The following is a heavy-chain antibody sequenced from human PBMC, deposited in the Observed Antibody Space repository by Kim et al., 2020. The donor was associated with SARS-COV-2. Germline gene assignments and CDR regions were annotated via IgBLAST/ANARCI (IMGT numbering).Heavy chain of an antibody. D-gene: IGHD6-6*01. CDR1: GGSFSGYY. J-gene: IGHJ6*03. V-gene: IGHV4-34*01. Sequence: SETLSLTCAVYGGSFSGYYWSWIRQPPGKGLEWIGEINHSGSTNYNPSLKSRVTISVDTSKNQFSLKLSSVTAADTAVYYCARGPGVAARNYYYYYYMDVWGKGTTVTVSS. CDR2: INHSGST. CDR3: ARGPGVAARNYYYYYYMDV.